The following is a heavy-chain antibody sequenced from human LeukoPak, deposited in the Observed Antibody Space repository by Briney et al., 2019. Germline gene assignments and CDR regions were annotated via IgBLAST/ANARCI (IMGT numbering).Heavy chain of an antibody. D-gene: IGHD1-20*01. CDR2: INPNSGGT. J-gene: IGHJ4*02. Sequence: ASVRVSCKASGYTFTGYYIHWVRQAPGQGLEWMGWINPNSGGTNYAQKFQGRVTMTRDTSISTAYMELSRLRSDDTAVYYCATGPPLLITGSDYWGQGTLVTVSS. V-gene: IGHV1-2*02. CDR3: ATGPPLLITGSDY. CDR1: GYTFTGYY.